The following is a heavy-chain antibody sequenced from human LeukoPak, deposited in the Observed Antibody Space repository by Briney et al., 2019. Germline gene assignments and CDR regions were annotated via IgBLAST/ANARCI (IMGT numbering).Heavy chain of an antibody. CDR1: GFTFSSFE. J-gene: IGHJ3*02. D-gene: IGHD3-22*01. CDR3: ARDPVANYYDSSGFYNAFDI. Sequence: GGSLRLSCAASGFTFSSFEMNWVRQGPGKGLEWVAYISPSGGTLHFADSVKGRSTISRDNPKNSVYLQMNSLRAEDTAVYFCARDPVANYYDSSGFYNAFDIWGPGTRVTVAS. V-gene: IGHV3-48*03. CDR2: ISPSGGTL.